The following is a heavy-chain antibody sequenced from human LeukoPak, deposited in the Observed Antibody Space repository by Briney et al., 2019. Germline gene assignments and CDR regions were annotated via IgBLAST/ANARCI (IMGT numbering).Heavy chain of an antibody. J-gene: IGHJ4*02. CDR3: ARDATIFGQGY. Sequence: SETLSLTCTVSGGSISSYFWSWIRQPPGKGLEWIGFIYYSGSTNYNPSLKSRVTISVDTSKNHFSLKLSSVTAADTAVYYCARDATIFGQGYWGQGTLVTVSS. D-gene: IGHD3-3*01. V-gene: IGHV4-59*12. CDR1: GGSISSYF. CDR2: IYYSGST.